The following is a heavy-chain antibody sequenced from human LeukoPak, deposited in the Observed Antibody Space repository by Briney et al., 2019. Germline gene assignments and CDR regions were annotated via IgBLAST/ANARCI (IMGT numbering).Heavy chain of an antibody. CDR3: AKEYSSGGFDC. D-gene: IGHD6-19*01. V-gene: IGHV3-23*01. CDR2: LSGSGGST. CDR1: GFTFSIYA. J-gene: IGHJ4*02. Sequence: PGGSLRLSCAASGFTFSIYAVSWVRQAPGKGLEWVSSLSGSGGSTYYADSVKGRFTISRDNSKNTLYLQMNNLRAEDTAVYYCAKEYSSGGFDCWGQGTLVSVCS.